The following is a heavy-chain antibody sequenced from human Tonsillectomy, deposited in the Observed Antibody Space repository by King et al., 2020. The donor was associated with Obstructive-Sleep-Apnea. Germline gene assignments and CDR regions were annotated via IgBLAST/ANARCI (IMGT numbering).Heavy chain of an antibody. CDR2: INPNSGGT. V-gene: IGHV1-2*02. D-gene: IGHD3-10*01. CDR3: ARDITRDWGVWGASPYY. J-gene: IGHJ4*02. Sequence: VQLVESGAEVKKPGASVKVSCKASGYTFTDYYMHWVRQAPGQGLEWMGWINPNSGGTNYAQKFQGRVTMTRDTSISTAYMELSRLRSDDTAVYYCARDITRDWGVWGASPYYWGQGTLVTVSS. CDR1: GYTFTDYY.